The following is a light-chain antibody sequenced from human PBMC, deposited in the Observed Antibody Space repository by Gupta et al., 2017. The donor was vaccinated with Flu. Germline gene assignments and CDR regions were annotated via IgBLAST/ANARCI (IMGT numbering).Light chain of an antibody. V-gene: IGLV2-23*02. J-gene: IGLJ2*01. Sequence: ITISGTGTSSDVGSNNLVSWYQQHPGKAPKLMIYEVTKRPSGVSDRFSGSKSGNTASLTISGLQAEDEADYYCCSYAGSSTLVFGGGTKLTVL. CDR2: EVT. CDR1: SSDVGSNNL. CDR3: CSYAGSSTLV.